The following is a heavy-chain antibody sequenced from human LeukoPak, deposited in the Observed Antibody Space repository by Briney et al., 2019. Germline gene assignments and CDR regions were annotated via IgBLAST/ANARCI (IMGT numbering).Heavy chain of an antibody. CDR2: IKSISDNGTT. Sequence: GGSLRLSCAASGFTFNRAWMSWVRQAPGKGLEWVARIKSISDNGTTDYAAPVKGRFTISRDDSKDKVYLQMNSLKIEDTAVYYCTTAAIMPTLGGVLVPTWGQGTVVTVSS. CDR3: TTAAIMPTLGGVLVPT. CDR1: GFTFNRAW. D-gene: IGHD3-16*02. J-gene: IGHJ4*02. V-gene: IGHV3-15*01.